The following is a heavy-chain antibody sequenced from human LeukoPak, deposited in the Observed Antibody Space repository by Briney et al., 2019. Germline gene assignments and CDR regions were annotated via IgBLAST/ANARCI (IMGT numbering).Heavy chain of an antibody. J-gene: IGHJ5*02. D-gene: IGHD3-22*01. CDR1: GFSFYNAW. CDR2: IRSNSDGGTI. Sequence: GGSLRLSCATSGFSFYNAWMNWVRQAPGEGLEWVGRIRSNSDGGTIDYAAPVKGRFTLSRDDSKDTLYLQMNSLQTEDTAVYYCATDFYDSTWGQGTLVTVSS. CDR3: ATDFYDST. V-gene: IGHV3-15*07.